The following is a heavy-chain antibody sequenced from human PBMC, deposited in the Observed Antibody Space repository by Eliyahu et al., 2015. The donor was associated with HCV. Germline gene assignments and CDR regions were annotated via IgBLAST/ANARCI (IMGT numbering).Heavy chain of an antibody. Sequence: QVQLQESGPGLVKPSQTLSLTCTXXGGSISSGSYYWSWIRQPAGKGLEWIGRIYTSGSTNYNPSLKSRVTISVDTSKNQFSLKLSSVTAADTAVYYCARNLGHSSGWYWFDPWGQGTLVTVSS. CDR2: IYTSGST. V-gene: IGHV4-61*02. CDR1: GGSISSGSYY. CDR3: ARNLGHSSGWYWFDP. D-gene: IGHD6-19*01. J-gene: IGHJ5*02.